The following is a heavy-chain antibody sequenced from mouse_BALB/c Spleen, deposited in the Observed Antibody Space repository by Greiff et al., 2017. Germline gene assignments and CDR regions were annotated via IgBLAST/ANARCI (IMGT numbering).Heavy chain of an antibody. D-gene: IGHD4-1*01. J-gene: IGHJ3*01. CDR3: ARDWGSFAY. Sequence: DVQLQESGPGLVKPSQSLSLTCTVTGYSITSDYAWNWIRQFPGNKLEWMGYISYSGSTSYNPSLKSRISITRDTSKNQFFLQLNSVTTEDTATYYCARDWGSFAYWGQGTLVTVSA. V-gene: IGHV3-2*02. CDR1: GYSITSDYA. CDR2: ISYSGST.